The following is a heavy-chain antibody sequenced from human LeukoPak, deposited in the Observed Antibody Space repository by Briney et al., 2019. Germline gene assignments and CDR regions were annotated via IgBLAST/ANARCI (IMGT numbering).Heavy chain of an antibody. CDR1: GFTFSSYA. CDR2: ILYDGSNK. J-gene: IGHJ4*02. CDR3: ARYSSSWGLFDY. V-gene: IGHV3-30*04. Sequence: PGRSLRLSCAASGFTFSSYAMHWVRQAPGKGLEWVAVILYDGSNKYYADSVKGRFTISRDNSKNTLYLQMNSLRAEDTAVYYCARYSSSWGLFDYWGQGTLVTVSS. D-gene: IGHD6-13*01.